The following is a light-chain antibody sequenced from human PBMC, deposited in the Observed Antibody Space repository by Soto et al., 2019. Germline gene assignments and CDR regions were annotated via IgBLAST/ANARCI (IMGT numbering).Light chain of an antibody. CDR2: EVT. CDR3: TSYVGNNIWV. J-gene: IGLJ3*02. Sequence: QSALTQPPSASGSPGQSVTISCNGTSSDVGAYNYVSWYQQYPGKAPKLMIYEVTKRPSGVPDRFSGSKSGNTASLTVSGLQAEDEADYYCTSYVGNNIWVFGGGTKLTVL. CDR1: SSDVGAYNY. V-gene: IGLV2-8*01.